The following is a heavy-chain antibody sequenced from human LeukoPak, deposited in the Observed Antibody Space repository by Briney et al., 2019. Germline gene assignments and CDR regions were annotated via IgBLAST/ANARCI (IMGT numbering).Heavy chain of an antibody. CDR3: ASGPSDLGSSSQY. J-gene: IGHJ4*02. V-gene: IGHV1-2*02. CDR1: EYTFSDSH. Sequence: ASVKVSCKASEYTFSDSHIHWVRQAPGQGLEWMGWINPSSGGTNYAQKFQGRVTMTRDTSISTAYMELSRLRSDDTAVYYCASGPSDLGSSSQYWGQGTLVIVSS. D-gene: IGHD6-6*01. CDR2: INPSSGGT.